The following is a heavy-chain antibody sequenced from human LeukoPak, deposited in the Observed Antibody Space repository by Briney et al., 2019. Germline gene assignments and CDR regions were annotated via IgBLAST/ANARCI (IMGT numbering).Heavy chain of an antibody. V-gene: IGHV1-2*02. CDR3: ARELGINAFDV. Sequence: ASVTVSCKASGYTLTDNQLYWVRQAPGQGLEWMGWIDPNSGVPNVAQKYPERLTMTSDTSRSTAYMELSRLTSDDTTLYYSARELGINAFDVWGQGTLVTVSS. CDR2: IDPNSGVP. D-gene: IGHD1-26*01. J-gene: IGHJ3*01. CDR1: GYTLTDNQ.